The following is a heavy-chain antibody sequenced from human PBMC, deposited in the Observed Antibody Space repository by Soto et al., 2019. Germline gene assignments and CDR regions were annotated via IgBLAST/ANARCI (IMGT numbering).Heavy chain of an antibody. V-gene: IGHV3-23*01. Sequence: EVQLLESGGGLVQPGGSLRLSCTASGFTLSSYDINWVRQAPGKGLEWVSATTGGAGLTYYADSVKGRFSVSSDNPGNTLYLQLNSLRPEDTAVYYCARVDRGSVARPTRLDPWGQGTLVTVSS. D-gene: IGHD2-21*01. J-gene: IGHJ5*02. CDR3: ARVDRGSVARPTRLDP. CDR1: GFTLSSYD. CDR2: TTGGAGLT.